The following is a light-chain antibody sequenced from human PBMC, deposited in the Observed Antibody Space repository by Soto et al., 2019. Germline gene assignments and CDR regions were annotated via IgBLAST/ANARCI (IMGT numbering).Light chain of an antibody. J-gene: IGLJ1*01. CDR2: EVN. CDR1: SSDLGAYNQ. V-gene: IGLV2-14*01. Sequence: QSALTQPASVSGSPGQSITISCTGTSSDLGAYNQVSWYQQHPGNAPKLIISEVNNRPSGVSSRFSGSKSGNTASLTISGLQAEDETDYYCCSYTTSSNLVFGTGTKVTVL. CDR3: CSYTTSSNLV.